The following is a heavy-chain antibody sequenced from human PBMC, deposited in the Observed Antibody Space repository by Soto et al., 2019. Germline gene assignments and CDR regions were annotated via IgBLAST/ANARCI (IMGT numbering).Heavy chain of an antibody. Sequence: GASVKVSCKASGGTFRSYSIIWVQQAPGQGLVWMGGIIPIFGTANYAQKFQGRVTITADESTSTAYMELSSLRSEDTAVYYCAREAYDSSCSPVSAAFDIWGQGTMVTVSS. CDR3: AREAYDSSCSPVSAAFDI. CDR1: GGTFRSYS. CDR2: IIPIFGTA. D-gene: IGHD3-22*01. V-gene: IGHV1-69*13. J-gene: IGHJ3*02.